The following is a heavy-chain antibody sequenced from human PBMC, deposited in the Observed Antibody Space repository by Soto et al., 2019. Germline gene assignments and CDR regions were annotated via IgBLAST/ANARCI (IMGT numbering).Heavy chain of an antibody. J-gene: IGHJ6*03. CDR3: XKFRGRAYPYYYMDV. Sequence: GSLRLSCVTSGFTFSTYGMTWVRQAPGKGLEWVSYGGSGGSRYYAESVKGRFTISRDNSKNTLSLEMNSLRAEDTATYYCXKFRGRAYPYYYMDVWGKGTTVTVSS. CDR2: GGSGGSR. V-gene: IGHV3-23*01. D-gene: IGHD3-10*01. CDR1: GFTFSTYG.